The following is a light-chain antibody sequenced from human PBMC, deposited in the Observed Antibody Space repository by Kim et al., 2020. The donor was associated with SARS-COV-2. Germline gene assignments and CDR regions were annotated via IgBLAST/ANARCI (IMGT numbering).Light chain of an antibody. CDR3: GTWDSSLSAGVV. V-gene: IGLV1-51*01. Sequence: QSVLTQPPSVSAAPGQKVTISCSGSSSNIGNNYVPWYQQLPGTAPKLLIYDNNKRPSGIPDRFSGSKSGTSATLGITGLQTGDEADYYCGTWDSSLSAGVVFGGGTQLTVL. CDR1: SSNIGNNY. J-gene: IGLJ2*01. CDR2: DNN.